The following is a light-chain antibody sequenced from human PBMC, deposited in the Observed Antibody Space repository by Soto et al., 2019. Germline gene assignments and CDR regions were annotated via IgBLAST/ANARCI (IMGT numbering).Light chain of an antibody. V-gene: IGLV2-14*01. J-gene: IGLJ2*01. CDR2: DVS. CDR1: SSDVGGYNY. Sequence: QSVLTQPASVSGSPGQSITISCNGTSSDVGGYNYVSWYQQHPGKAPKLMIYDVSNRPSGVSNRFSGSKSGNTASLTISGLQAEDEADYYCSSYTSSSTLEGVFGGGTQLTVL. CDR3: SSYTSSSTLEGV.